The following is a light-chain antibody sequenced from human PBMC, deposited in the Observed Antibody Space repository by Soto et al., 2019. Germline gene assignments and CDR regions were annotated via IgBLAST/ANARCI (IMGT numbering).Light chain of an antibody. CDR2: DAS. CDR3: QQRRDWPLT. Sequence: EILLTQSPATLSLSPGERATLSCRSSQSVSSYLAWYQQKTGQAPRLLIYDASNRAAGIQARFSGSGSGTEFTLTVSSLEPEDFAVYYCQQRRDWPLTFGGGTKVEI. J-gene: IGKJ4*01. CDR1: QSVSSY. V-gene: IGKV3-11*01.